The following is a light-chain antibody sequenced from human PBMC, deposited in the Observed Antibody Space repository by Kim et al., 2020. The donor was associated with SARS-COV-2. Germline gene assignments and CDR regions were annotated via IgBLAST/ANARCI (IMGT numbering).Light chain of an antibody. J-gene: IGKJ2*01. Sequence: EIVMTQSPATLSMSPGETATLSCRASQSVTTYLAWYQLKPGRAPPLLIHGASTRATGIPPRFSGSGSGTDFTLTITSLQSEDFALYYCHQYYDWPQGDTFGQGTKLEI. CDR2: GAS. V-gene: IGKV3-15*01. CDR3: HQYYDWPQGDT. CDR1: QSVTTY.